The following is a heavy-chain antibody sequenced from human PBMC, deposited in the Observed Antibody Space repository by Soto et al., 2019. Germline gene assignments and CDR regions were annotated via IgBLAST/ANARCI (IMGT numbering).Heavy chain of an antibody. D-gene: IGHD1-26*01. CDR3: ARGGVGGAYYYYGIDV. CDR1: AGSFSGYY. V-gene: IGHV4-34*01. CDR2: INHSGST. Sequence: SQTLPLTCAAYAGSFSGYYWSWIRQPPGKGLEWIGEINHSGSTHYNPSIKSRVTISVDTSKNAFSLKLSSVTAADTAVYYCARGGVGGAYYYYGIDVWGQRTTVTFSS. J-gene: IGHJ6*02.